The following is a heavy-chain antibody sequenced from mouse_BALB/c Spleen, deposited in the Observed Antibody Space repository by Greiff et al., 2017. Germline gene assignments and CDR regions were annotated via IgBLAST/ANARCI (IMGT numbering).Heavy chain of an antibody. J-gene: IGHJ2*01. V-gene: IGHV5-6-3*01. D-gene: IGHD3-1*01. CDR3: ARDRGYLDY. Sequence: EVQLQQSGGGLVQPGGSLKLSCAASGFTFSSYGMSWVRQTPDKRLELVATINSNGGSTYYPDSVKGRFTISRDNAKNTLYLQMSSLKSEDTAMYYCARDRGYLDYWGQGTTLTVSS. CDR2: INSNGGST. CDR1: GFTFSSYG.